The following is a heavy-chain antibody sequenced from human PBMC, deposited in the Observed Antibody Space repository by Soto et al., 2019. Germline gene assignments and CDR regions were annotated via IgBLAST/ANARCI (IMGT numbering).Heavy chain of an antibody. J-gene: IGHJ1*01. CDR2: ISSNSDTV. D-gene: IGHD3-16*01. CDR3: ARVGLKFLLGGEFFQV. V-gene: IGHV3-48*01. Sequence: DVYLVESGGGLVQPGGSLRLSCTASGFTLSSYSMNWVRQAPGKGPEWVSHISSNSDTVDYADSVKGRFTISRDNARNSLLLQMNSLRAEDTAVYYCARVGLKFLLGGEFFQVWGQGTLVTVSS. CDR1: GFTLSSYS.